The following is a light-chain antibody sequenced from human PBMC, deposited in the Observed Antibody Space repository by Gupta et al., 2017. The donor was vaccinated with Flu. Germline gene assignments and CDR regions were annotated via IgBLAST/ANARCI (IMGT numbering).Light chain of an antibody. V-gene: IGKV4-1*01. CDR2: WAS. J-gene: IGKJ4*01. Sequence: SLGVRPTINCKASQSFLSDSTDKDYLSWYQQKPGQPPKLLMSWASTRESGVPDRFSASGSGTDFTLTIASLQAEDVAVYYCQQYYDVPFTFGGGTKVEIK. CDR3: QQYYDVPFT. CDR1: QSFLSDSTDKDY.